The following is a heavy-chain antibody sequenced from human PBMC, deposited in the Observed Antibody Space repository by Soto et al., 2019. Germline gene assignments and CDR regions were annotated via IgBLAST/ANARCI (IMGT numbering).Heavy chain of an antibody. Sequence: PGGSLRLSCAASGFTFSSYAMSWVRQAPGKGLEWVSAVSGTGGSTYYADSVRGRFTISRDNSKNTLFLEMNSLRAEDTAVYFCAKDRTTYYGSGTPYYFDYWGQGTLVTV. CDR2: VSGTGGST. J-gene: IGHJ4*02. CDR1: GFTFSSYA. D-gene: IGHD3-10*01. V-gene: IGHV3-23*01. CDR3: AKDRTTYYGSGTPYYFDY.